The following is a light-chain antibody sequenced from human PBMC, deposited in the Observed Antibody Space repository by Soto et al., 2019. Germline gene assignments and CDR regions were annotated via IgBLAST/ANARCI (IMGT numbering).Light chain of an antibody. CDR2: DVS. Sequence: QSALTQPASVSGSPGQSITISCTGTSSDVGGYNYVSWYQQHPGKAPKLMIYDVSNRPSGVSNRFSGSKSGNTASLTISGLQAEYEADYYCSSYTSSSTYGFGPRTKLTVL. CDR3: SSYTSSSTYG. CDR1: SSDVGGYNY. J-gene: IGLJ1*01. V-gene: IGLV2-14*01.